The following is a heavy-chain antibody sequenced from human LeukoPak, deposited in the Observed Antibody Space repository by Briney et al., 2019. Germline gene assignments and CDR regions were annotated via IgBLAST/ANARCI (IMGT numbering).Heavy chain of an antibody. CDR2: MNPNSGNT. D-gene: IGHD6-19*01. CDR3: ASTYSSGWYEDDDAFDI. CDR1: GYTFTSYD. V-gene: IGHV1-8*01. Sequence: ASVKVSCKASGYTFTSYDINWVRQATGQGLGWMGWMNPNSGNTGYAQKFQGRVTMTRNTSISTAYMELSSLRSEDTAVYYCASTYSSGWYEDDDAFDIWGQGTMVTVSS. J-gene: IGHJ3*02.